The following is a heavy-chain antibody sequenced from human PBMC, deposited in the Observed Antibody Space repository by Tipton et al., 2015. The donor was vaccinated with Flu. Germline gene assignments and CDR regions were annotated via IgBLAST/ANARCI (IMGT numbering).Heavy chain of an antibody. CDR3: ARGLYVSGSYQRRYFDS. CDR1: GGSFSGYY. Sequence: GSLRLSCAVYGGSFSGYYWSWIRQPPGKGLEWIGEINHSGSTNYNPSLKSRVTISVDTSKNQFSLKLSSVTAADTAVYYCARGLYVSGSYQRRYFDSWGQGTLVTVSS. CDR2: INHSGST. V-gene: IGHV4-34*01. J-gene: IGHJ4*02. D-gene: IGHD3-10*01.